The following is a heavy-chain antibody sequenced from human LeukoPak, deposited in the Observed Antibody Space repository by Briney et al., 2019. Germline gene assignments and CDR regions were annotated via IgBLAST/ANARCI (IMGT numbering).Heavy chain of an antibody. J-gene: IGHJ4*02. CDR1: GSTFSSYA. CDR2: ISASGRTT. CDR3: AKLCSGGSCYWNY. Sequence: GASLRLSCAGAGSTFSSYAMSWVRQAPGKGLEWVSHISASGRTTDYADSVKGRFTISRDNSKNTVYLQMNSLRAEDTAVYYCAKLCSGGSCYWNYWGQGTLVTVSS. D-gene: IGHD2-15*01. V-gene: IGHV3-23*01.